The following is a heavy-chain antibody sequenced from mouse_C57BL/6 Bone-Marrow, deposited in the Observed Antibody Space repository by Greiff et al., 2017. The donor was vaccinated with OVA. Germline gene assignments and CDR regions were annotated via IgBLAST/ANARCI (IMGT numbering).Heavy chain of an antibody. Sequence: EVQLQQSGPELVKPGASVKISCKASGYTFTDYYMNWVKQSHGKSLEWIGDINPNNGGTSYNQKFKGKATLTVDKSSSTAYMELRSLTSEDSAVYYCAIYYRLAYWGQGTLVTVSA. CDR1: GYTFTDYY. V-gene: IGHV1-26*01. CDR2: INPNNGGT. CDR3: AIYYRLAY. J-gene: IGHJ3*01. D-gene: IGHD2-1*01.